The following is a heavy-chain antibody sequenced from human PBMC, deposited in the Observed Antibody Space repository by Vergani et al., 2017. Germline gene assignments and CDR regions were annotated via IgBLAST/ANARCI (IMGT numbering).Heavy chain of an antibody. J-gene: IGHJ4*02. D-gene: IGHD2-15*01. CDR2: ISAYNGNT. V-gene: IGHV1-18*01. CDR1: GYTFTNYG. Sequence: QVQLVQSGAEVKKPGASVKVSCKASGYTFTNYGISWVRQAPGQGLEWMGWISAYNGNTNDAQKFQGRVTMTTDKSTSTAYMELRSLRSDDTAVYYCAGALGGTCHLDYWGQGTLVTVSS. CDR3: AGALGGTCHLDY.